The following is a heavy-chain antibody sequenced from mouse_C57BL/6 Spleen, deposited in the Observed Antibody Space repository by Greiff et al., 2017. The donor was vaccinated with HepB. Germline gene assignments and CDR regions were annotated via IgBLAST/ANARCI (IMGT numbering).Heavy chain of an antibody. J-gene: IGHJ4*01. CDR1: GFSFNTYA. CDR3: VRHHYYDYAMDY. Sequence: DVKLVESGGGLVQPKGSLKLSCAASGFSFNTYAMNWVRQAPGKGLEWVARIRSKSNNYATYYADSVKDRFTISRDDSESMLYLQMNNLKTEDTAMYYCVRHHYYDYAMDYWGQGTSVTVSS. D-gene: IGHD2-4*01. CDR2: IRSKSNNYAT. V-gene: IGHV10-1*01.